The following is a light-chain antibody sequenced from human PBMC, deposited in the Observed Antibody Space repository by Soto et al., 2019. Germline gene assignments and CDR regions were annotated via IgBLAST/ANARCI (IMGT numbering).Light chain of an antibody. CDR1: QSLLYTSNNKNY. J-gene: IGKJ3*01. CDR3: QQYHSAPVT. CDR2: WAF. V-gene: IGKV4-1*01. Sequence: DIVMTQSPDSLAVSLGERATINCKSSQSLLYTSNNKNYLAWYQQKPGQPPKLLIYWAFTRESVVPDRFSGSGSGTDFTLTISSLQAEDVAVYYCQQYHSAPVTFGPGTKVDIK.